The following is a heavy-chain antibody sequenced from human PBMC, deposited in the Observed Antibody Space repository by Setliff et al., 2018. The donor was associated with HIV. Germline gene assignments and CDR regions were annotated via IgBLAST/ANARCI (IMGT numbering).Heavy chain of an antibody. J-gene: IGHJ4*02. CDR1: GASISDNTYS. CDR3: ARLKIYEGTSKLSTFMRGVARKYYFES. CDR2: FYFGGNT. D-gene: IGHD3-16*02. Sequence: SETLSLTCGVSGASISDNTYSWGWVRQPPGQGLEWLGSFYFGGNTHYNPSLKSRLTISVDTSTNQFSLRVTAVTAADTAIYYCARLKIYEGTSKLSTFMRGVARKYYFESWGQGKLVTVSS. V-gene: IGHV4-39*01.